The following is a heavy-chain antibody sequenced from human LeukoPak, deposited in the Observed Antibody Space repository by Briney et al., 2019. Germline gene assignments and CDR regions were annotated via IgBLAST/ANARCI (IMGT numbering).Heavy chain of an antibody. D-gene: IGHD3-10*01. CDR3: ARYYGAGRGYYGLDV. CDR1: GFTFSTYG. V-gene: IGHV3-30*03. J-gene: IGHJ6*02. Sequence: PGGSLRLSCEASGFTFSTYGMHWVRQAPGKGLEWITVIPYDGSNKYYADSVKGRFTISRDNSKNTLYLQMNSLRAEDTAVYYCARYYGAGRGYYGLDVWGQGTTVTVFS. CDR2: IPYDGSNK.